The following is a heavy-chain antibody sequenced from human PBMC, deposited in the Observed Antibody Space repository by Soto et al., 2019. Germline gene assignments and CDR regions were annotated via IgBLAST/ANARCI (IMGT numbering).Heavy chain of an antibody. CDR1: GGTFSSYA. CDR3: AGGSCSSTSCTYYYYYYGMYV. D-gene: IGHD2-2*01. J-gene: IGHJ6*02. V-gene: IGHV1-69*13. Sequence: SVKVSCKASGGTFSSYAISWVRQAPGQGLEWMGGIIPIFGTANYAQKFQGRVTITADESTSTAYMELSSLRSEDTAVYYCAGGSCSSTSCTYYYYYYGMYVWGQGTTVTVSS. CDR2: IIPIFGTA.